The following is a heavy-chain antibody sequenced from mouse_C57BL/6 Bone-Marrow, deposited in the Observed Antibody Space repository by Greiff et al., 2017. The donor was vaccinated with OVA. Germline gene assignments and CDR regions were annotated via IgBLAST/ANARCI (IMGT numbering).Heavy chain of an antibody. V-gene: IGHV1-59*01. CDR3: AREGGTTVAMDY. CDR1: GYTFTSYW. D-gene: IGHD1-1*01. CDR2: IDPSDSYT. Sequence: QVQLQQPGAELVRPGTSVKLSCKASGYTFTSYWMHWVTQRPGQGLEWIGVIDPSDSYTNYNQKFKGKATLTVDTSSSTAYMQLSSLTSEDAAVYYCAREGGTTVAMDYWGQGTSVTVSS. J-gene: IGHJ4*01.